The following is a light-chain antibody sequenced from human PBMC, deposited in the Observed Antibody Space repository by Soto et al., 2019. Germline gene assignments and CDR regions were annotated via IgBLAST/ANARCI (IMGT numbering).Light chain of an antibody. Sequence: IQMTQSPSSLSASVGDRVTITCRASQIISSYLNWYQQKPGKAPKLLIYAASSLQSGVPSRFSGSGSGTEFTLTTSSLQPDDFATYYCQHYNSYSEAFGQGTKVDIK. CDR2: AAS. CDR3: QHYNSYSEA. J-gene: IGKJ1*01. CDR1: QIISSY. V-gene: IGKV1-39*01.